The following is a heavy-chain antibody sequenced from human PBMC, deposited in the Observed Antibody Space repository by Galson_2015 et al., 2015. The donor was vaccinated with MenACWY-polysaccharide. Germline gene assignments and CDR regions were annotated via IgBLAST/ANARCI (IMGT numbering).Heavy chain of an antibody. CDR3: AIGIRVYYDYGMDV. V-gene: IGHV3-11*01. D-gene: IGHD3-10*01. J-gene: IGHJ6*02. Sequence: SLRLSCAASGFSFSDYYMNWLRQAPGKGLEWVSYISSGGNAIYYADSVKGRFTISRDNAKNSLYLQMDSLRAEDTAVYYCAIGIRVYYDYGMDVWGHGTTVTVSS. CDR2: ISSGGNAI. CDR1: GFSFSDYY.